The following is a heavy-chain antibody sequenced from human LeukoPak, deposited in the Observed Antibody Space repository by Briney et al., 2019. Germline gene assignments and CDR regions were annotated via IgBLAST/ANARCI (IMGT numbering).Heavy chain of an antibody. D-gene: IGHD1-26*01. CDR1: GGSISSYY. V-gene: IGHV4-4*07. Sequence: SETLSLTCTVSGGSISSYYWSWIRQTAGKGLEWIGRIYSSGTTKYNPSLKSRVTMSVDTPKNQLDLKLSSVTAADTATYYCAKEKRSLRGARDAFDIWGQGTMVTVSA. CDR2: IYSSGTT. J-gene: IGHJ3*02. CDR3: AKEKRSLRGARDAFDI.